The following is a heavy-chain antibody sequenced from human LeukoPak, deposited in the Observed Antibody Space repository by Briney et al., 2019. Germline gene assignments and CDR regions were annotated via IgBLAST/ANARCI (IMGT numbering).Heavy chain of an antibody. CDR2: ISYDGSNK. CDR1: GFTFSSYG. J-gene: IGHJ1*01. Sequence: PGGSLRLSCAASGFTFSSYGMHWVRQAPGKGLEWVAVISYDGSNKYYADSVKGRFTISRDNSKNTLYLQMNSLRAEDTAVYYCAKGLSPLRLGELSFAYYYDSSGYPGGQGTLVTVSS. D-gene: IGHD3-22*01. V-gene: IGHV3-30*18. CDR3: AKGLSPLRLGELSFAYYYDSSGYP.